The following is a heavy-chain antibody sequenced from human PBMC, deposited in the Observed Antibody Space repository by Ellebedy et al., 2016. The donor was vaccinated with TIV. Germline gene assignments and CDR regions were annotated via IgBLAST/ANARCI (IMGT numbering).Heavy chain of an antibody. V-gene: IGHV3-21*01. CDR3: ARGSVTVTSKTPFDY. J-gene: IGHJ4*02. D-gene: IGHD4-17*01. Sequence: GESLKISCAASGFIFSTYSMNWVRQTPGRGLEWVSSISSSSSYIYYQDSVKGLFTISRDNAKNSLYQQMNSLRVEDTAVYYCARGSVTVTSKTPFDYWGQGTLVTVSS. CDR1: GFIFSTYS. CDR2: ISSSSSYI.